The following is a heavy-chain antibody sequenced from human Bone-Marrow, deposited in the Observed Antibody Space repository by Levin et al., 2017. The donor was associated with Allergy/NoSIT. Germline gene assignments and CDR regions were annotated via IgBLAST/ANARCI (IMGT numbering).Heavy chain of an antibody. CDR1: GFTFDDYA. CDR3: AKDRRGYRYAFDY. Sequence: LSLTCAASGFTFDDYAMHWVRQAPGKGLEWVSSINWKSGDIGYADSVKGRFTISRDNARNSLFLQMNSLRPDDTALYYCAKDRRGYRYAFDYWGQGTLVTVSS. CDR2: INWKSGDI. V-gene: IGHV3-9*01. D-gene: IGHD5-18*01. J-gene: IGHJ4*02.